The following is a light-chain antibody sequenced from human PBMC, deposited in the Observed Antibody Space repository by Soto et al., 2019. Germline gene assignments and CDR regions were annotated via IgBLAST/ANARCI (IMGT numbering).Light chain of an antibody. Sequence: ALTQPASVSGAPGQAITISCTGTSSDVGGYNYVSWYQQHPGKAPKFMIYDVSNRPSGVSNRFSGSKSGNTASLTISGLQAEDEADYYCSSYTTSNTRQIVFGTGTKVTVL. J-gene: IGLJ1*01. CDR1: SSDVGGYNY. V-gene: IGLV2-14*01. CDR2: DVS. CDR3: SSYTTSNTRQIV.